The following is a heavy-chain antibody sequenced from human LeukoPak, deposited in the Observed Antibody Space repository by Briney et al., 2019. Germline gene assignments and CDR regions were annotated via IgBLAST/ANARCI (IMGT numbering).Heavy chain of an antibody. CDR3: AKEVTPDRSGFDAFDI. V-gene: IGHV3-48*03. D-gene: IGHD3-22*01. J-gene: IGHJ3*02. CDR1: GFTFSSYE. Sequence: PGGSLRLSCAASGFTFSSYEMDWDRQAPGKGLEWVSYISSSGSTIYYADSVKGRFTISRDNAKNSLYLQMNSLRAEDTAVYYCAKEVTPDRSGFDAFDIWGQGTMVTVSS. CDR2: ISSSGSTI.